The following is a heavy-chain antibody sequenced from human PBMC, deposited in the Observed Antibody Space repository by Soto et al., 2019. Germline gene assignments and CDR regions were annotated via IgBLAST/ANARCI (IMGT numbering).Heavy chain of an antibody. V-gene: IGHV1-69*13. J-gene: IGHJ6*02. CDR2: IIPIFGTA. Sequence: ASVKVSCKASGGTFSSYAISWVRQAPGQGLEWMGGIIPIFGTANYAQKFQGRVTITADESTSTAYMELSSLRSEGTAVYYCARTDIDWVGATRYYYYYGMDVWGQGTTVTVSS. CDR3: ARTDIDWVGATRYYYYYGMDV. D-gene: IGHD1-26*01. CDR1: GGTFSSYA.